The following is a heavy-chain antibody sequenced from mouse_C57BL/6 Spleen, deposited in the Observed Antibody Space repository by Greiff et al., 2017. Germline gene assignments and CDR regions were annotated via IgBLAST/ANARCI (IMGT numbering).Heavy chain of an antibody. V-gene: IGHV1-69*01. J-gene: IGHJ3*01. Sequence: VQLQQPGAELVMPGASVKLSCKASGFTFTSYWMHWVKQGPGQSLEWIGEIDPSDSYTNYNQKFQGKSTWTVDKSSSAAYMQLSSLTSEDSAVYDCARSYGSIQFAYWGQGTLDTVSA. CDR1: GFTFTSYW. CDR3: ARSYGSIQFAY. CDR2: IDPSDSYT. D-gene: IGHD1-1*01.